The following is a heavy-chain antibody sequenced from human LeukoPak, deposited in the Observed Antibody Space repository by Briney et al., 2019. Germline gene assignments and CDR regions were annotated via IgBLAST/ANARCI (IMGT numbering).Heavy chain of an antibody. CDR3: ARLTGGYGASIDY. CDR2: IYYSGST. V-gene: IGHV4-59*01. CDR1: GGSIRSYY. D-gene: IGHD4-17*01. Sequence: SETLSLTCTVSGGSIRSYYWSWIRQPPGKGLEWIGYIYYSGSTNYNPSLKSRVTISVDTSKNQFSLKLSSVTAADTAVYYCARLTGGYGASIDYWGQGTLVTVSS. J-gene: IGHJ4*02.